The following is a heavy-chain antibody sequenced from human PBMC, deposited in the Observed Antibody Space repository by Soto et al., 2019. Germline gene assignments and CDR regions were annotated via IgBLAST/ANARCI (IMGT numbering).Heavy chain of an antibody. J-gene: IGHJ4*02. CDR3: ARSPHIQLWSYPSDY. Sequence: QVQLQESGPGLVKPSQTLSLTCTVSGGSISSGGYYWSWIRQHPGKGLEWIGYIYFSGSTYYNPSLNSRVTISVDTSKNQFSLKLSSVTAADTAVYYCARSPHIQLWSYPSDYWGQGTLVTVSS. V-gene: IGHV4-31*03. CDR2: IYFSGST. CDR1: GGSISSGGYY. D-gene: IGHD5-18*01.